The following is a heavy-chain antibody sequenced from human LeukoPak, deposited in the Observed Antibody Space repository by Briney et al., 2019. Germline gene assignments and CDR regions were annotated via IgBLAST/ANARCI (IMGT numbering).Heavy chain of an antibody. Sequence: GGSLRLSCAASGFTFSTYGMHWVRQAPGKGLEWVAVISYDGSNKYYADSVKGRFTISRDNSKNTLYLQMNSLRAEDTAVYYCARAVGGYDLTFDYWGQGTLVTVSS. CDR3: ARAVGGYDLTFDY. CDR1: GFTFSTYG. CDR2: ISYDGSNK. D-gene: IGHD5-12*01. V-gene: IGHV3-30*03. J-gene: IGHJ4*02.